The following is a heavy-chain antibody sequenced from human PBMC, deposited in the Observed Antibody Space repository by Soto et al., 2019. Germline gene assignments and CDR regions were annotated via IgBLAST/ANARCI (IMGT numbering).Heavy chain of an antibody. J-gene: IGHJ4*02. CDR3: AKLTIQGSPRSGYDYVWGSYRYIPHFDY. D-gene: IGHD3-16*02. CDR2: ISGSGGST. V-gene: IGHV3-23*01. Sequence: GGSLRLSCAASGFTFSSYAMSWVRQAPGKGLEWVSAISGSGGSTYYADSVKGRFTISRDNSKSTLYLQMNSLRAEDTAVYYCAKLTIQGSPRSGYDYVWGSYRYIPHFDYWGQGTLVTVSS. CDR1: GFTFSSYA.